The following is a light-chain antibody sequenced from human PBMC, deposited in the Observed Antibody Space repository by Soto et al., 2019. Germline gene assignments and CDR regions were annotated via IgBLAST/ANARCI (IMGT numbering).Light chain of an antibody. V-gene: IGLV2-14*01. J-gene: IGLJ2*01. CDR1: SSDVGGYNY. Sequence: QSALTQPASVSGSPGQSITISRTGASSDVGGYNYVSWHQQHPGKPPKLLIYEVTNRPSGISNRFSASRSGNTASLTISGLQTEDEADYYCSSYTSSNTQIFGGGTQLTVL. CDR3: SSYTSSNTQI. CDR2: EVT.